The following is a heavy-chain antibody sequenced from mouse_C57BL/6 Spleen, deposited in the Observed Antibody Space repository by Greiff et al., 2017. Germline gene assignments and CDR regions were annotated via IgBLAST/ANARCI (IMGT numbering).Heavy chain of an antibody. V-gene: IGHV1-61*01. CDR2: IYPSDSET. D-gene: IGHD1-2*01. CDR3: ARLLRHYYAMDD. Sequence: QVQLQQSGAELVRPGSSVKLSCKASGYTFTSYWMDWVKQRPGQGLEWIGNIYPSDSETHYNQKFKDKATLTVDKSSSTAYMQLSSLTSEDSAVYYCARLLRHYYAMDDWGQGTSVTVAS. J-gene: IGHJ4*01. CDR1: GYTFTSYW.